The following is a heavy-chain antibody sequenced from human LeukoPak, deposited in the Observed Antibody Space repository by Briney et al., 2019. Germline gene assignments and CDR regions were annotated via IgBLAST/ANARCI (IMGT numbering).Heavy chain of an antibody. Sequence: GGSLRLSCAASGFTFSSYWMSWVRQAPGKGLEWVANIKQDGSEKYYVDSVKGRFTISRDNSKNTLFLQMSSLRAEDTAVYYCAKGGYSFAQHVDYWGQGTLVVVSS. D-gene: IGHD5-18*01. V-gene: IGHV3-7*03. CDR3: AKGGYSFAQHVDY. J-gene: IGHJ4*02. CDR2: IKQDGSEK. CDR1: GFTFSSYW.